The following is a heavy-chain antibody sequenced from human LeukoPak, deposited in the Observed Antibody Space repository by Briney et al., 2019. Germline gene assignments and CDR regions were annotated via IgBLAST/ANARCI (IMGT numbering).Heavy chain of an antibody. CDR3: ARGAEYSSGWYWFDP. D-gene: IGHD6-19*01. J-gene: IGHJ5*02. V-gene: IGHV3-21*01. CDR1: GFTFSSYS. Sequence: GGSLRLSCAASGFTFSSYSMNWVRQAPGKGLERVSSISSSSSYIYYADSVKGRFTISRDNAKNSLYLQMNSLRAEDTAVYYCARGAEYSSGWYWFDPWGQGTLVTVSS. CDR2: ISSSSSYI.